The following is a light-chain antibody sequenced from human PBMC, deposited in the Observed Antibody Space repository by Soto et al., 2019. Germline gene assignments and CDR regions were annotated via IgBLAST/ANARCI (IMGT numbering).Light chain of an antibody. Sequence: EIVLTQSQATLSLSPGERATLSCRASQSVSSYLAWYQQKPGQAPRLLIYDASNRATGIPARFSGSGSGTDFPLTLSSLEPEDFAVSYCHHRSNLPLTFGQGTKVEIK. J-gene: IGKJ1*01. CDR1: QSVSSY. CDR2: DAS. CDR3: HHRSNLPLT. V-gene: IGKV3-11*01.